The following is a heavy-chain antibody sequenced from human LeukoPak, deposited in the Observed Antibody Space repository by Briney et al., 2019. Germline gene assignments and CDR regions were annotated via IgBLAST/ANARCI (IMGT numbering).Heavy chain of an antibody. Sequence: ASVKVSCKASGYTFTSYAMNWVRQAPGQGLEWMGWINTNTGNPTYAQGFTGRFVFSLDTSVSTAYLQISSLKAEDTAVYYCARAANILGRLSFPQPWGYWGQGTLVTVSS. CDR1: GYTFTSYA. D-gene: IGHD3-16*01. V-gene: IGHV7-4-1*02. CDR3: ARAANILGRLSFPQPWGY. J-gene: IGHJ4*02. CDR2: INTNTGNP.